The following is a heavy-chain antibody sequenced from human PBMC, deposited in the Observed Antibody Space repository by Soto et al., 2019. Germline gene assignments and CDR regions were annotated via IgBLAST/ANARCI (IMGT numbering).Heavy chain of an antibody. CDR3: ARQVRSSSWYSGTFDP. Sequence: GESLKISCKGSGYSFTSYWISWVRQMPGKGLEWMGRIDPSDSYTNYSPSFQGHVTISADKSISTAYLQWSSLKASDTAMYYCARQVRSSSWYSGTFDPWGQGTLVTVS. V-gene: IGHV5-10-1*01. CDR2: IDPSDSYT. J-gene: IGHJ5*02. CDR1: GYSFTSYW. D-gene: IGHD6-13*01.